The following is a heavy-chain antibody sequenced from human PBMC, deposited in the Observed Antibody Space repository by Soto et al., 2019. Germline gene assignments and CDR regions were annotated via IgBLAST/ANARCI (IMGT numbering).Heavy chain of an antibody. V-gene: IGHV3-23*01. D-gene: IGHD1-26*01. CDR2: ISGSGSTT. Sequence: EVQLLESGGGLVQPGGSLRLSCAASGFTFSSYGMSWVRQAPGKGLEWVSGISGSGSTTYYADFVKGHFTISRDNSKNTLYLQMNSLRAEDTAVYYCAKGLAGATRGRFDYWGQVALVSVAS. J-gene: IGHJ4*02. CDR3: AKGLAGATRGRFDY. CDR1: GFTFSSYG.